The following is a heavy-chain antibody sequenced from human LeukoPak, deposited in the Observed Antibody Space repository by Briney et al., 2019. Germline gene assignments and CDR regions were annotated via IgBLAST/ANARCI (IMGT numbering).Heavy chain of an antibody. Sequence: GGSLRLSCAASGFTFNSYSMNWVRQAPGKGLEWVSSISGSNSYIYYADSMKGRFTISRDNAKNSLYLQMNSLRAEDTAVYYCARDRASPYSSSWYVDYWGQGTLVTVSS. CDR2: ISGSNSYI. CDR3: ARDRASPYSSSWYVDY. V-gene: IGHV3-21*01. J-gene: IGHJ4*02. CDR1: GFTFNSYS. D-gene: IGHD6-13*01.